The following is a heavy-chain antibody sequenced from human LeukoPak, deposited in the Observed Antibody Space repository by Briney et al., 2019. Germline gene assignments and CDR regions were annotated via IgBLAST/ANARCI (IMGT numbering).Heavy chain of an antibody. J-gene: IGHJ3*02. CDR2: IDRSGVT. CDR3: ARRGAVTHAFDI. Sequence: GGSLRLSCAASGFTVHSNYMSWVRQAPGKGLEWVSVIDRSGVTHYADSVKGRFTISRDNSKNTLYLQMNSLRAEDTAVYYCARRGAVTHAFDIWGQGTMVTVSS. V-gene: IGHV3-53*01. D-gene: IGHD4-17*01. CDR1: GFTVHSNY.